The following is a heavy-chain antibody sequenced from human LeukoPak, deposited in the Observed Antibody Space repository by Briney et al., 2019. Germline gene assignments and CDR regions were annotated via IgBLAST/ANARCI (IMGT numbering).Heavy chain of an antibody. D-gene: IGHD6-19*01. Sequence: SETLSLTCTVSGGSISSGSYYWSWIRQPAGKGREWIGRIYTSGSTNYNPSLKSRVTISVVTSKNQFSLKLSSVTAADTAVYYCARESGYSSGWYWFDPWGQGTPVTVSS. CDR3: ARESGYSSGWYWFDP. CDR2: IYTSGST. CDR1: GGSISSGSYY. J-gene: IGHJ5*02. V-gene: IGHV4-61*02.